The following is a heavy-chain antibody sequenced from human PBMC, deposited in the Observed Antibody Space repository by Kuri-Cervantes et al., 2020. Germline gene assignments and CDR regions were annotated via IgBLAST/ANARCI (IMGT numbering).Heavy chain of an antibody. Sequence: GESLKISCAASGFNLSNFWMHWVRQVPGKGLVWVSRIHSDGNTTAYADAVKGRFTISRDNAKNMLYLQMNSLRAEDTALYYCARFRTYYYDSSGYYELGWYFDYWGQGTLVTVSS. V-gene: IGHV3-74*03. CDR2: IHSDGNTT. CDR3: ARFRTYYYDSSGYYELGWYFDY. D-gene: IGHD3-22*01. J-gene: IGHJ4*02. CDR1: GFNLSNFW.